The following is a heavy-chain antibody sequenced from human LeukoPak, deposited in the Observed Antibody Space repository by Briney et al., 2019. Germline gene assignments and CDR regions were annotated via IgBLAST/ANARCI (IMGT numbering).Heavy chain of an antibody. D-gene: IGHD3-3*01. J-gene: IGHJ3*02. V-gene: IGHV3-48*01. Sequence: GGSLRLSCAASGFTFSSHAMNWVRQAPGKGPEWVSYIDARSGITYYADSVQGRFTISRDNAKESVFLQMNGLRVDDTAVYYCARTYDFGRGPPGDAFDNWGQGTPVIVSS. CDR3: ARTYDFGRGPPGDAFDN. CDR1: GFTFSSHA. CDR2: IDARSGIT.